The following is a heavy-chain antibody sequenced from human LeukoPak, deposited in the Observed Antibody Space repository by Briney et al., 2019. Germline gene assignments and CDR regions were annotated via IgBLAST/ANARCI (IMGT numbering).Heavy chain of an antibody. CDR3: ARGSVRWLQFHYFDY. CDR2: INSDGSNT. CDR1: GFIFSSYW. V-gene: IGHV3-74*01. Sequence: GGSLRLSCPGSGFIFSSYWMHWVRQAPGKGLVWVSSINSDGSNTNYADSVKGRFTISRDNANNTLYLEMKSLRAEDTAVYYCARGSVRWLQFHYFDYWGQGALSPSPQ. D-gene: IGHD5-24*01. J-gene: IGHJ4*02.